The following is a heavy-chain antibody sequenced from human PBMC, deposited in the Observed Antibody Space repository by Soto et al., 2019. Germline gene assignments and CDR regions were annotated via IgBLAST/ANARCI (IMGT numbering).Heavy chain of an antibody. CDR2: IIPILGIA. V-gene: IGHV1-69*02. D-gene: IGHD2-2*03. J-gene: IGHJ3*02. Sequence: SVRVSCKASGGSFSSYTISWVRHAPGQGLEWMGRIIPILGIANYAQKFQGRVTITADKSTSTAYMELSSLRSEDTAVYYCARGVDIVVVPAATDDAFDIWGQGTMVTVSS. CDR1: GGSFSSYT. CDR3: ARGVDIVVVPAATDDAFDI.